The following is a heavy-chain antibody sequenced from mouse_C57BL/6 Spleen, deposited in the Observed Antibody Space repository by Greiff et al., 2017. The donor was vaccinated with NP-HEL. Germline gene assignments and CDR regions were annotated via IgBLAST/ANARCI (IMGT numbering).Heavy chain of an antibody. CDR3: ARTGLGPVDY. CDR1: GFTFSDYG. D-gene: IGHD4-1*01. Sequence: EVKLMESGGGLVKPGGSLKLSCAASGFTFSDYGMHWVRQAPEKGLEWVAYISSGSSTIYYVDTVKGRFTISRDNAKNTLFLQMTSLRSEDTAMYYCARTGLGPVDYWGQGTTLTVSS. V-gene: IGHV5-17*01. J-gene: IGHJ2*01. CDR2: ISSGSSTI.